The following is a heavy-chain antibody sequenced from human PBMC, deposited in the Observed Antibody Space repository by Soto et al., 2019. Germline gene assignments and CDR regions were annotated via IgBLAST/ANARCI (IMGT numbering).Heavy chain of an antibody. J-gene: IGHJ4*02. Sequence: QVQLVQSGAEGKKPGASVKVSCKASGSTCTSYGIRAVRQAPGQGREWMGWISAYHGNTNYAQKLQGRVTMTTDTSTSKGYMELRRLSSDDPAVYYCARGQGDSSGYFYYWGQVSLVTVSA. V-gene: IGHV1-18*01. CDR3: ARGQGDSSGYFYY. D-gene: IGHD3-22*01. CDR2: ISAYHGNT. CDR1: GSTCTSYG.